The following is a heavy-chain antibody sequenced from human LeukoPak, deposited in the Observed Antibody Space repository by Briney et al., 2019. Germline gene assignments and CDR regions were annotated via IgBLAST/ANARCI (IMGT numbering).Heavy chain of an antibody. J-gene: IGHJ4*02. Sequence: GGSLRLSCAASGFTFSSYAMHWVRQAPGKGLEWVALISYDGSNKYYADSVKGRFTISRDNSKNTLYLQMNSLRAEDTAVYYCAKDDQLWPRGGFDYWGQGTLVTVSS. CDR3: AKDDQLWPRGGFDY. CDR2: ISYDGSNK. CDR1: GFTFSSYA. D-gene: IGHD5-18*01. V-gene: IGHV3-30-3*01.